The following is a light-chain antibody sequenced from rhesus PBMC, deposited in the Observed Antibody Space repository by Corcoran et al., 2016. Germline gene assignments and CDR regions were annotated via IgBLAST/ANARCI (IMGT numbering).Light chain of an antibody. Sequence: DIQMTQSPSSLSASVGDTVTIVCHASQAISSWLAWYQLKPGKALKTLIYDASSLQSGVPSRFSGSGSGTDYTLTISSLQPEDFATYYCQQYDTLPYNFGQGTKVEIK. J-gene: IGKJ2*01. V-gene: IGKV1-19*01. CDR3: QQYDTLPYN. CDR2: DAS. CDR1: QAISSW.